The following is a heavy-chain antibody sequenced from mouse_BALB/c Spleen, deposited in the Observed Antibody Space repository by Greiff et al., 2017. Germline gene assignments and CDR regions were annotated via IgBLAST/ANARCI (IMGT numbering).Heavy chain of an antibody. J-gene: IGHJ3*01. CDR2: IDPFNGGT. Sequence: EVQLKQSGPELMKPGASVKISCKASGYSFTSYYMHWVKQSHGKSLEWIGYIDPFNGGTSYNQKFKGKATLTVDKSSSTAYMHLSSLTSEDSAVYYCARYYGSSPWFAYWGQGTLVTVSA. V-gene: IGHV1S135*01. CDR1: GYSFTSYY. CDR3: ARYYGSSPWFAY. D-gene: IGHD1-1*01.